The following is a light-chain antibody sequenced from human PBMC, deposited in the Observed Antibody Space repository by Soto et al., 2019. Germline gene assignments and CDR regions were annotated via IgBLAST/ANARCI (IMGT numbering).Light chain of an antibody. CDR1: QSVRSN. J-gene: IGKJ1*01. CDR3: QQYNDWPRT. CDR2: DAS. V-gene: IGKV3-15*01. Sequence: EIVMTQSPATLSLSPGERATLSCRASQSVRSNLAWHQQKPGQAPRLLIYDASARATGIPARFSGSGSGTEFTLTISSLLSEDFAVYYCQQYNDWPRTFGQGTKVEIK.